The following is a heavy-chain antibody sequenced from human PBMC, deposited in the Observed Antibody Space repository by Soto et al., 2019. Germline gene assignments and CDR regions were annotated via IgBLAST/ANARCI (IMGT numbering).Heavy chain of an antibody. V-gene: IGHV3-74*01. CDR1: GFTFSTYW. D-gene: IGHD2-15*01. Sequence: EVQLVESGGGLVQPGGSLRLSCPASGFTFSTYWMHWVRQAPGKGLVWVSRINSDGSSISYADSVKGRFTISRDNAKNTLYLQMNSLRAEDTAVYYCGRGCSGGSCYSTTWGQGTLVTVSS. J-gene: IGHJ5*02. CDR3: GRGCSGGSCYSTT. CDR2: INSDGSSI.